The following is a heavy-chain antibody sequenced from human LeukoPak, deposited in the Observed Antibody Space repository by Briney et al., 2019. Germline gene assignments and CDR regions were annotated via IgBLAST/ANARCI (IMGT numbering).Heavy chain of an antibody. CDR1: GGSISSSSYY. CDR2: IYYSGSS. V-gene: IGHV4-30-4*08. Sequence: PSETLSLTCTVSGGSISSSSYYWSWIRQPPGKGLEWIGYIYYSGSSYYNPSLKSRVTISVDTSKNQFSLKLSSVTAADTAVYYCARDAPPPDIVVVPAANYYYYYMDVWGKGTTVTVSS. J-gene: IGHJ6*03. D-gene: IGHD2-2*01. CDR3: ARDAPPPDIVVVPAANYYYYYMDV.